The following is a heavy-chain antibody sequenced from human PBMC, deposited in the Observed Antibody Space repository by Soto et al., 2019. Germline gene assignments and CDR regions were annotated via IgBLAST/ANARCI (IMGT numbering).Heavy chain of an antibody. CDR3: AKETVLMVSAKETYYYYYMDV. Sequence: GGSLRLSCAASGFTFDDYAMHWVRQAPGKGLEWVSGISWNSGNIGYADSVKGRFTISRDNAKNSLYLQMNSLRAEDTALYYCAKETVLMVSAKETYYYYYMDVWGKGTTVTVSS. V-gene: IGHV3-9*01. J-gene: IGHJ6*03. CDR1: GFTFDDYA. D-gene: IGHD2-8*01. CDR2: ISWNSGNI.